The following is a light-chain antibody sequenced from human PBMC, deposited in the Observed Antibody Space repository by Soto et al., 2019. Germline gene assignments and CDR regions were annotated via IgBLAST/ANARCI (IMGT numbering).Light chain of an antibody. CDR2: EGS. V-gene: IGLV2-14*02. CDR3: AAWDYSLSAYV. J-gene: IGLJ1*01. Sequence: QSVLTQPASVSGSPGQSITISCTGTSSDVGSYNLVSWYQHHPGKAPKLMIYEGSKRPSGVSNRFSGPKSGNTASLTISGPQSEDEAYYYCAAWDYSLSAYVFGTGTKVTVL. CDR1: SSDVGSYNL.